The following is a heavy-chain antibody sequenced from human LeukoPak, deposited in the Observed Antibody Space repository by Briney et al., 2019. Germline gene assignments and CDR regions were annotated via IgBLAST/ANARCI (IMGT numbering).Heavy chain of an antibody. V-gene: IGHV3-30*01. J-gene: IGHJ4*02. D-gene: IGHD5-18*01. CDR1: GFTLSTYA. CDR2: MSYDGSNK. Sequence: GGSLRLSCGASGFTLSTYAVHWVRQAPGKGLEWVAVMSYDGSNKYYADSVKGQFTISRDSSKNTLYLQMNSLRAEDTAVYYCARDGAQLWINYYFDYWGQGTLVTVSS. CDR3: ARDGAQLWINYYFDY.